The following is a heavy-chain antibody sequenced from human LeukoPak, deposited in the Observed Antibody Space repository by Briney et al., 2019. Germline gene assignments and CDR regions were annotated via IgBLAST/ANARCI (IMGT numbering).Heavy chain of an antibody. J-gene: IGHJ4*02. Sequence: GGSLRLSCAASGFTFSSYGMHWVRQAPGKGLEWVAVISYDGSNKYYADSVKGRFTISRDNSKNTLYLQMNGLRAEDTAVYYCAKDKGRYYFDYWGQGTLVTVSS. CDR2: ISYDGSNK. CDR3: AKDKGRYYFDY. V-gene: IGHV3-30*18. CDR1: GFTFSSYG. D-gene: IGHD1-26*01.